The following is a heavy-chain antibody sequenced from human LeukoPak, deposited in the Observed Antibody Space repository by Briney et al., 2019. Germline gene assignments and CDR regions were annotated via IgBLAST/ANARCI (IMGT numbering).Heavy chain of an antibody. Sequence: GASVKVSCKASGYTFTAYYIHWVRQAPGQGLEWMGWINPNNGVTGVVQKLQGTVTLTRDTSICTAYMELSSLKFDDTAVYYCAKDMELVGTSLAGDSLEIWGQGTVVTVSS. CDR3: AKDMELVGTSLAGDSLEI. J-gene: IGHJ3*02. V-gene: IGHV1-2*02. CDR1: GYTFTAYY. CDR2: INPNNGVT. D-gene: IGHD2-15*01.